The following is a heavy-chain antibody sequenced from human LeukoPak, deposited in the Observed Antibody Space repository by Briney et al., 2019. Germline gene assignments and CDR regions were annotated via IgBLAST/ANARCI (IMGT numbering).Heavy chain of an antibody. V-gene: IGHV3-23*01. D-gene: IGHD2-15*01. Sequence: GGSLRLSCAASGFTFSSYAMSWVRQAPGKGLEWVSTISGSGSSTYYADSGKGRFTISRDNAKNSLYLQMNSLRAEDTAVYYCATRMTYWGQGTLVTVSS. CDR2: ISGSGSST. CDR3: ATRMTY. CDR1: GFTFSSYA. J-gene: IGHJ4*02.